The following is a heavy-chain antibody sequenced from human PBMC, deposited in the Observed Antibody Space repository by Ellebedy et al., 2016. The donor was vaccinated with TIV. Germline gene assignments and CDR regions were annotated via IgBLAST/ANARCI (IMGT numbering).Heavy chain of an antibody. Sequence: GGSLRLSXAPSGFTFSNYAMHWVRQAPGEGLEWVALISYDGNNKYYADSVKGRFTISRDNSKNTLSLQMNSLRAEDTAVYYCARDRSKWIQLLFDYWGQGTLVTVSS. CDR2: ISYDGNNK. CDR1: GFTFSNYA. V-gene: IGHV3-30-3*01. CDR3: ARDRSKWIQLLFDY. J-gene: IGHJ4*02. D-gene: IGHD5-18*01.